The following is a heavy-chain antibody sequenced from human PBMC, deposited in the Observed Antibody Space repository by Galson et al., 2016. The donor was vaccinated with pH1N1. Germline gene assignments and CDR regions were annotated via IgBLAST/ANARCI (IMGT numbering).Heavy chain of an antibody. CDR1: GFSVTTPGVG. D-gene: IGHD1-26*01. J-gene: IGHJ4*02. V-gene: IGHV2-5*02. CDR2: VYWDDDK. CDR3: ARRRPATVGDPPPQFFDF. Sequence: PALVKPTQTLTLTCTLSGFSVTTPGVGVGWFRQPPGRAPQWLALVYWDDDKRSSPSLKNRITITRDPSKNQVVLSLTNMAPVDTATHYCARRRPATVGDPPPQFFDFWGQGALVSVSS.